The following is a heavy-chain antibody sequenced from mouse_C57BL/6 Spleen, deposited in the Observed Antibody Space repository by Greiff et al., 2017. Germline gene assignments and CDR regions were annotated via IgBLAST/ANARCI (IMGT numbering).Heavy chain of an antibody. Sequence: EVKLMESEGGLVQPGSSMKLSCTASGFTFSDYYMAWVRQVPEKGLEWVANINYDGGSTYYLDSLKSRFIISRDNAKNILYRQMSSLQSEDTATYYCAKFDYDGGWYFGVWGTGATVTV. V-gene: IGHV5-16*01. CDR3: AKFDYDGGWYFGV. CDR2: INYDGGST. CDR1: GFTFSDYY. J-gene: IGHJ1*03. D-gene: IGHD2-4*01.